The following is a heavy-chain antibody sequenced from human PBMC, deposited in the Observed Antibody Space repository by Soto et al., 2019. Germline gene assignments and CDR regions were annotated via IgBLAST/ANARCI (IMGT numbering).Heavy chain of an antibody. CDR1: GDTFTSYY. CDR2: INPHGGST. D-gene: IGHD3-16*01. J-gene: IGHJ5*02. Sequence: QVQLVQSGAEVKQPGASAKVSCKAPGDTFTSYYFHWVRQAPGQGLEWMGVINPHGGSTAYAQRFQGRVTMTKDPATNTVYMQLTRLKSEDKAVEYGAGSSGGNYGIIIEGSNWVAPWGQGTLVTVSS. V-gene: IGHV1-46*01. CDR3: AGSSGGNYGIIIEGSNWVAP.